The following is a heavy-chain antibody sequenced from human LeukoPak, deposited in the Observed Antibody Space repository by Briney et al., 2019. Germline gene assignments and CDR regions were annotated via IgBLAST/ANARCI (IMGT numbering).Heavy chain of an antibody. D-gene: IGHD3-22*01. J-gene: IGHJ4*02. Sequence: ASVKVSCKASGYTFTSYGISWVRQAPGQGLEWMGWISAYNGNTNSAQKLQGRVTMTTDTSTSTAYMELRSLRSDDTAVYYCARGSYDSSGYYYEGVDYWGQGTLVTVSS. CDR3: ARGSYDSSGYYYEGVDY. CDR2: ISAYNGNT. CDR1: GYTFTSYG. V-gene: IGHV1-18*01.